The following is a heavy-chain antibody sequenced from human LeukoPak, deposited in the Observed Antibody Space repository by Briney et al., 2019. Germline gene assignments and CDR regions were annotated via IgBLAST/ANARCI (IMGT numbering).Heavy chain of an antibody. CDR2: IYYSGST. V-gene: IGHV4-59*08. Sequence: PSETLSLTCTVSGGSISSYYWGWIRQPPGKGLEWIGYIYYSGSTNYNPSLKSRVTISVDTSKNQFSLKLSSVTAADTAVYYCARHYGDYKNYYYYYYMDVWGKGTTVTVSS. CDR1: GGSISSYY. D-gene: IGHD4-17*01. CDR3: ARHYGDYKNYYYYYYMDV. J-gene: IGHJ6*03.